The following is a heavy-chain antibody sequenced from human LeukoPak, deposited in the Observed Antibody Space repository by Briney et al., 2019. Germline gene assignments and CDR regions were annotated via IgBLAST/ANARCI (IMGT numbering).Heavy chain of an antibody. V-gene: IGHV4-34*01. CDR1: GGAFSGYY. D-gene: IGHD3-10*01. Sequence: SETLSLTCAVYGGAFSGYYWSWIREPPGKGLEWIGEIYNSGSTNYNPSLKSRVTISVDTSKNQFSLKLSSVTAADTAVYYCARNMVRGVISYRWFDPWGQGTLVTVSS. J-gene: IGHJ5*02. CDR3: ARNMVRGVISYRWFDP. CDR2: IYNSGST.